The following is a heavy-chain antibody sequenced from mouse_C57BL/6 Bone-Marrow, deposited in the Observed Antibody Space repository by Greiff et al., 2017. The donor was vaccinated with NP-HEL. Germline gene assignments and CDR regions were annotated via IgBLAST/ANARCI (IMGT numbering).Heavy chain of an antibody. J-gene: IGHJ3*01. CDR2: IHPSDSDT. Sequence: VQLQQPGAELVKPGASVKVSCKASGYTFTSYWLHWVKQRPGQGLEWIGRIHPSDSDTNYNQKFKGKATLTVDKSSSTAYMQLSSLTSEDSAVYYCAIPLYDGYYPWFAYWGQGTLVTVSA. CDR1: GYTFTSYW. V-gene: IGHV1-74*01. CDR3: AIPLYDGYYPWFAY. D-gene: IGHD2-3*01.